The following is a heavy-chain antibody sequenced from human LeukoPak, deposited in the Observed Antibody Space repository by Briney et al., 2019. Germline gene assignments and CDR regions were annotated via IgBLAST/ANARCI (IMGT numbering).Heavy chain of an antibody. Sequence: PSETLSLTCTVSGGSISSSSYYWGWIRQPPGKGLEWIGSIYYSGSTYYNPSLKTRITITVDTSKNQLPLKLSSVTTADTAPYYCARDPLEVMKYQLLEADKSCASWGEGTPVSLSS. V-gene: IGHV4-39*06. D-gene: IGHD2-2*01. J-gene: IGHJ5*02. CDR2: IYYSGST. CDR1: GGSISSSSYY. CDR3: ARDPLEVMKYQLLEADKSCAS.